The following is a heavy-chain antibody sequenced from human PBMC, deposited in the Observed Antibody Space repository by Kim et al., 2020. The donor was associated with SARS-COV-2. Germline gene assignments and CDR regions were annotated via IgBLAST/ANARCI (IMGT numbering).Heavy chain of an antibody. CDR2: INPNSGGT. J-gene: IGHJ4*02. CDR1: GYTFTGYY. CDR3: ARETVAGTGYFDY. V-gene: IGHV1-2*06. D-gene: IGHD6-19*01. Sequence: ASVKVSCKASGYTFTGYYMHWVRQAPGQGLEWMGRINPNSGGTNYAQKFQGRVTMTRDTSISTAYMELSRLRSDDTAVYYCARETVAGTGYFDYWGQGTLVTVSS.